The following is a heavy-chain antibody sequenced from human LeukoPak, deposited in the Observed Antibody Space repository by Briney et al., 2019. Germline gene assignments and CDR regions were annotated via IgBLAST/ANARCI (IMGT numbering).Heavy chain of an antibody. Sequence: GGSLRLSCAASGFTFSNYAMSWVRQAQGKGLEWVSSISGSGGSTYYADSVKGRFTISRDNCKNTLYLQMNSLRAEDTAVYFCAKRVGAAQAFDIRGQGTMVTVSS. CDR2: ISGSGGST. V-gene: IGHV3-23*01. J-gene: IGHJ3*02. D-gene: IGHD1-26*01. CDR1: GFTFSNYA. CDR3: AKRVGAAQAFDI.